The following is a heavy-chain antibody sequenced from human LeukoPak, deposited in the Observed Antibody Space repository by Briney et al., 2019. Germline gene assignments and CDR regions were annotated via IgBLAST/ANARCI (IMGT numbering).Heavy chain of an antibody. CDR3: ARGFGYIYGYADY. Sequence: GMSLRLSCAASGVTFSPYGMHWVRQAPGKGLEWVALIWYDGSNKYYADSVKGRFTISRDNSKNTLYLQMNSLRAEDTAVYYCARGFGYIYGYADYWGQGTLVTVSS. V-gene: IGHV3-33*08. D-gene: IGHD5-18*01. J-gene: IGHJ4*02. CDR2: IWYDGSNK. CDR1: GVTFSPYG.